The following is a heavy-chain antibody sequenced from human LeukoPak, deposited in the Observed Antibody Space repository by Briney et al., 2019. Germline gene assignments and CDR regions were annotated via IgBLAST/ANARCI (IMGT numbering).Heavy chain of an antibody. CDR2: INHSGST. V-gene: IGHV4-34*01. CDR1: GESFSGYY. D-gene: IGHD5-24*01. CDR3: ARTRWAKRYFDY. Sequence: MPSETLSLTCAVYGESFSGYYWTWIRQPPGKGLEWIGEINHSGSTNYNPSLKSRVTISVDTSKNQFSLKLSSVTAADTAVYYCARTRWAKRYFDYWGQGTLVTVSS. J-gene: IGHJ4*02.